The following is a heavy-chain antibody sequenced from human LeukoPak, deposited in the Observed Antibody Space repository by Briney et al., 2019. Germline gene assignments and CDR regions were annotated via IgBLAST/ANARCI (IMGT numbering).Heavy chain of an antibody. CDR3: ASAHYGDYEGFANPNF. Sequence: GGSLRLSCAASGFTFSSYWMSWVRQAPGKGLEWVANIKQDGSEKYYVDSVKGRFTISRDNAKNSLFLQMNSLRAEDTAVYYCASAHYGDYEGFANPNFWGQGTLVTVSS. CDR2: IKQDGSEK. CDR1: GFTFSSYW. J-gene: IGHJ4*02. D-gene: IGHD4-17*01. V-gene: IGHV3-7*01.